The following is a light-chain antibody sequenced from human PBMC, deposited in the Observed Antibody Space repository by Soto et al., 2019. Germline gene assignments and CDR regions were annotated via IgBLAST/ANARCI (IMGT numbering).Light chain of an antibody. V-gene: IGLV2-14*01. CDR2: DVS. CDR3: SSYTSSRLYV. J-gene: IGLJ1*01. Sequence: QSALTQPPSVSGSPGQSITISCTGTSSDVGGYNYVSWYQQHPGKAPKLMIYDVSNRPSGVSNRFSGSKSGNTASLTISGLQAEDEAAYYCSSYTSSRLYVFGTGTKLTVL. CDR1: SSDVGGYNY.